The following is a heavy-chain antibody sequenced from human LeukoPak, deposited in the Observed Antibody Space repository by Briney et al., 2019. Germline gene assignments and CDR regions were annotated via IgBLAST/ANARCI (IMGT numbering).Heavy chain of an antibody. CDR1: GFTFSSYW. V-gene: IGHV3-7*01. CDR2: IKQDGSEN. CDR3: ARDSRGGFDY. J-gene: IGHJ4*02. Sequence: GGSLRLSCAASGFTFSSYWMSWVRQAPGKGLEWVANIKQDGSENYYADSVKGRFTISRDNSKNTLYLQMNSLRAEDTAVYYCARDSRGGFDYWGQGTLVTVSS. D-gene: IGHD3-10*01.